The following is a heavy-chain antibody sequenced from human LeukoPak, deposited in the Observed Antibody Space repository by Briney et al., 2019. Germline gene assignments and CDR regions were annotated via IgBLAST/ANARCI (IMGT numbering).Heavy chain of an antibody. CDR2: INPSGGST. V-gene: IGHV1-46*01. J-gene: IGHJ3*02. CDR3: ARDPQLVYYYDTRGDAFDI. D-gene: IGHD3-22*01. Sequence: ASVKVSCKASGYTFTSYYMHWVRQAPGQGLEWMGIINPSGGSTSYAQKFQGRVTMTRDTSTSTVYMELSSLRAEDTAVYYCARDPQLVYYYDTRGDAFDIWGQGTMVTVSS. CDR1: GYTFTSYY.